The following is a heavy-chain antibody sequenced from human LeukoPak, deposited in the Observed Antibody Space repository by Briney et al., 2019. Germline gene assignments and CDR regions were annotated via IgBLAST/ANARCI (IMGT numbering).Heavy chain of an antibody. Sequence: ASVKVSCKASGYTFSDYYIHWVRQAPGQELEWMGWINPNSGGTNYAQKFQGRVTMTRGTSINTAYMELSRLNSGDTAVYYCARAPYLHNDLDYWGQGTLVTVSS. J-gene: IGHJ4*02. V-gene: IGHV1-2*02. D-gene: IGHD1-14*01. CDR1: GYTFSDYY. CDR2: INPNSGGT. CDR3: ARAPYLHNDLDY.